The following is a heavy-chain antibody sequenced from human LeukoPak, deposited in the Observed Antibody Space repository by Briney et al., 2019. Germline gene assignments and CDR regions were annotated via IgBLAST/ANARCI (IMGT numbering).Heavy chain of an antibody. J-gene: IGHJ5*02. CDR3: ARGRLTTPNWFGP. V-gene: IGHV4-59*01. Sequence: SETLSLTCTASGDSISSYYWTWIRQPPGKGLEWLGYLYNSGNTNYNPSLKSRVTMSVDTSKNQFSLRLTSATAADTAVYYCARGRLTTPNWFGPWGQGILVTVSS. CDR1: GDSISSYY. D-gene: IGHD1/OR15-1a*01. CDR2: LYNSGNT.